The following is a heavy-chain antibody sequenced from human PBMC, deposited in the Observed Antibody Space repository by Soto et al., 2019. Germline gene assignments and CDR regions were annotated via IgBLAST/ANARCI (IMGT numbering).Heavy chain of an antibody. J-gene: IGHJ5*02. CDR3: ARDLYCSGGSCYIPGWVDP. V-gene: IGHV4-59*01. CDR2: MYYSGGS. Sequence: SETLSLTCTVSGGSISYYYWSWIRQPPGKGLEWIGYMYYSGGSNYNPSLNSRVTISVDTSKNQFSLKLTSVTAADTAVYYCARDLYCSGGSCYIPGWVDPWGQGTLVTVSS. D-gene: IGHD2-15*01. CDR1: GGSISYYY.